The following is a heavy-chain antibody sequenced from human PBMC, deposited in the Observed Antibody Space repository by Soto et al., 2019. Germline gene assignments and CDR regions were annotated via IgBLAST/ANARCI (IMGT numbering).Heavy chain of an antibody. Sequence: TSETLSLTCTVSGGSISSYYWGWIRQPAGKGLEWIGRIYMSGSTNYNPSLKSRVTMSVDTSKNQFSLKLSSVTAADTAVYYCARSLGTTGSFNWFDPWGQGTLVTVSS. CDR2: IYMSGST. J-gene: IGHJ5*02. CDR1: GGSISSYY. V-gene: IGHV4-4*07. D-gene: IGHD1-7*01. CDR3: ARSLGTTGSFNWFDP.